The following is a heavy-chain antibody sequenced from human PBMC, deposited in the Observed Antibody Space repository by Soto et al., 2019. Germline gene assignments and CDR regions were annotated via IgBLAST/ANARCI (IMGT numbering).Heavy chain of an antibody. CDR2: IYYTGTH. J-gene: IGHJ5*02. V-gene: IGHV4-31*03. CDR1: GGSISSGGYY. D-gene: IGHD4-17*01. CDR3: ARVYGDYRSWFDP. Sequence: QVQLQESGPGLVKPSQTLSLTCTVSGGSISSGGYYWSWIRQHPGRGLEWIGYIYYTGTHYYNPSRKSRVTISVDTSKNQFSLELISVTAAAAAVYYCARVYGDYRSWFDPWGQGTLVTVSS.